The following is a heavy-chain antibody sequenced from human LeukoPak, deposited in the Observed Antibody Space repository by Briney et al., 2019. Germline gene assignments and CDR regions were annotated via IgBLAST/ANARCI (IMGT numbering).Heavy chain of an antibody. J-gene: IGHJ4*02. CDR2: IIPILGIA. CDR3: ARDFRPQIGVYFDY. CDR1: GGTFSSYA. Sequence: SVKVSCKASGGTFSSYAISWVRQAPGQGLEWMGRIIPILGIANYAQKFQGRVTITADKSTSTAYMELSSLRSEDTAVYYCARDFRPQIGVYFDYWGQGTLVTVSS. D-gene: IGHD2/OR15-2a*01. V-gene: IGHV1-69*04.